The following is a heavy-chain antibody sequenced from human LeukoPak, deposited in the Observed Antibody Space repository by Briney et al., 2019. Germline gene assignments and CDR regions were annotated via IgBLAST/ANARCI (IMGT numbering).Heavy chain of an antibody. D-gene: IGHD3-10*01. J-gene: IGHJ4*02. V-gene: IGHV3-23*01. CDR2: SAGSGGST. CDR3: VRGDSASYYGL. CDR1: GFTFPRHA. Sequence: PGGSLRLSCAAAGFTFPRHAMSWVRQAPGKGLEWVASSAGSGGSTHYADSVKGRFTISRDNSQNTVYLHMNSLRADDTAVYYSVRGDSASYYGLWGQGTLVTVSS.